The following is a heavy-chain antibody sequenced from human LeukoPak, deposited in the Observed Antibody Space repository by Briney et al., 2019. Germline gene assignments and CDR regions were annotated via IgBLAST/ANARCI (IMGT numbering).Heavy chain of an antibody. J-gene: IGHJ3*02. Sequence: GSLRLSCAASGFTFDDYGMSWVRQAPGKGLEWIGYIYYSGSTNYNPSLKSRVTISVDTSKNQFSLKLSSVTAADTAVYYCANTRITGTTGAFDIWGQGTMVTVSS. CDR3: ANTRITGTTGAFDI. CDR1: GFTFDDYG. D-gene: IGHD1-20*01. V-gene: IGHV4-59*01. CDR2: IYYSGST.